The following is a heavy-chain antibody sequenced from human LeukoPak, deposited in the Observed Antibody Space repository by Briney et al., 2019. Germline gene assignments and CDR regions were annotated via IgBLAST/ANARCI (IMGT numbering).Heavy chain of an antibody. Sequence: ASVKVSCKASGYTFTSYDINWVRQATGQGLEWMGWMNPNSGNTGYAQKFQGRVTMTRDTSISTAYMELSRLRSDDTGVYYCARDVKGSSWYAYYMDVWGKGTTVTVSS. V-gene: IGHV1-8*01. CDR3: ARDVKGSSWYAYYMDV. J-gene: IGHJ6*04. CDR2: MNPNSGNT. CDR1: GYTFTSYD. D-gene: IGHD6-13*01.